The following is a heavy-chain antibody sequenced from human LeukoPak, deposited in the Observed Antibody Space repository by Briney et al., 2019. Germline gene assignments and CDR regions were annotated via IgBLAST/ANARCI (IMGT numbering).Heavy chain of an antibody. CDR1: DGSITGYY. CDR2: IYYSGNT. CDR3: ARLESSSGEYYCDY. D-gene: IGHD2-2*01. J-gene: IGHJ4*02. Sequence: PSETLSLTCTVSDGSITGYYWSWIRQPPGKGLEWIGYIYYSGNTNYNPSLKSRVTMSVDTSRNQFSLKLSSVTAADTAVYYCARLESSSGEYYCDYWGQGTLVTVSS. V-gene: IGHV4-59*08.